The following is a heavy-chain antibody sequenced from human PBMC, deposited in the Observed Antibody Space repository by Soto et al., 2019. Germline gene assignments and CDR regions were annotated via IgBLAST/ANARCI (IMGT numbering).Heavy chain of an antibody. J-gene: IGHJ6*03. Sequence: QVQLQESGPGPVKPSQTLSLTCTVSGGSISSGGYYWTWIRQPPGKGLEWIGYIHYSGRTHYNPSLESRVTISVDTSKNHFSLRLSSVTAADTAEYYCARFSPPGYYYMDVWGKGTSVTVAS. CDR3: ARFSPPGYYYMDV. V-gene: IGHV4-31*03. CDR2: IHYSGRT. CDR1: GGSISSGGYY.